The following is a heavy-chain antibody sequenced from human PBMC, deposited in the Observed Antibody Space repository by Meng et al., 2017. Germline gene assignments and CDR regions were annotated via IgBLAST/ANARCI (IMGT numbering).Heavy chain of an antibody. Sequence: QKQLPQQGPGLVKPSQTLSLICAISGDSVSSNSAAWNWIRQSPSRGLEWLGRAYYRSKWYHDYAESVKSRISIDPDTSKNQFSLQLRSVTPEDSAVYYCARGSYSFDSWGQRTLVTVSS. CDR2: AYYRSKWYH. V-gene: IGHV6-1*01. CDR3: ARGSYSFDS. J-gene: IGHJ4*02. CDR1: GDSVSSNSAA. D-gene: IGHD1-26*01.